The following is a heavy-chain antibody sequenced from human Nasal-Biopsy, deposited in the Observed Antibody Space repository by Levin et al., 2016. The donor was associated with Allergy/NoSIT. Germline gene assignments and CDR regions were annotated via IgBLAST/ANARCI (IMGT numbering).Heavy chain of an antibody. V-gene: IGHV4-59*03. J-gene: IGHJ4*02. Sequence: SETLSLTCTVSSGFISTYYWSWIRQPPGRGLEWIGYIYFTGSTNYNPSLKSRLTMSIEPSKNQFSLKLTSVTAADTAVYYCATSGITNGWLQMDYWGQGALVSVSS. CDR3: ATSGITNGWLQMDY. CDR1: SGFISTYY. CDR2: IYFTGST. D-gene: IGHD6-19*01.